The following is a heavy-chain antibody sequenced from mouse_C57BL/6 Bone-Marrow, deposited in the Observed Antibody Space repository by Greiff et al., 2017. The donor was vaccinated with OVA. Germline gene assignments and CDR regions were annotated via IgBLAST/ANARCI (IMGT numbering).Heavy chain of an antibody. CDR3: ARQGNYGNYGFAY. D-gene: IGHD2-1*01. J-gene: IGHJ3*01. CDR1: GFSLTSYG. V-gene: IGHV2-6-1*01. CDR2: IWSDGSS. Sequence: VQLQESGPGLVAPSQSLSITCTVSGFSLTSYGVHWVRQPPGKGLEWLVVIWSDGSSTYNSALKSRLSISKDNSKSQVFLKMNSLQTDDTAMDYCARQGNYGNYGFAYWGQGTLVTVSA.